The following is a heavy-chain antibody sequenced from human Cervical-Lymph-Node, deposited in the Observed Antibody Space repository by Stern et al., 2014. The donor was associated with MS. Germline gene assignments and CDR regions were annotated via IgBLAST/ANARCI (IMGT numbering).Heavy chain of an antibody. Sequence: VHLVESVGGVVQPGASLRLSCEASGFSFSHNIMHWVRQAPGKGLEWVAGMSYDGFSRYYIDSVRGRFTISRDDSKNTLYLQLSSLRPEDTAVYYCAREGGSSGRAPSFDFWGQGTVVTVSS. CDR2: MSYDGFSR. D-gene: IGHD5-12*01. CDR1: GFSFSHNI. CDR3: AREGGSSGRAPSFDF. J-gene: IGHJ4*02. V-gene: IGHV3-30-3*01.